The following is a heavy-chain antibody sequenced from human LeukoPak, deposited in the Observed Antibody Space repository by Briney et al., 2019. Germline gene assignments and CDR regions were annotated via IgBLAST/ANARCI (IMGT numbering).Heavy chain of an antibody. V-gene: IGHV5-51*01. CDR3: ARHGCSSTSCLSIDY. J-gene: IGHJ4*02. Sequence: GESLKISCKGSGYSFTSYWIGWVRQMPGKGLEWMGIIYPGDSDTRYSPSFQGQVAISADKSISTAYLQWSSLKASDTAMYYCARHGCSSTSCLSIDYWGQGTLVTVSS. CDR2: IYPGDSDT. CDR1: GYSFTSYW. D-gene: IGHD2-2*01.